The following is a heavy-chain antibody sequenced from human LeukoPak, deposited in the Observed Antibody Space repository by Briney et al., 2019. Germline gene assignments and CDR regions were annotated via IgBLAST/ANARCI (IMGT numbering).Heavy chain of an antibody. CDR1: GGSISSGDYY. CDR3: AREGLRLGYYDSSGGPVDY. Sequence: PSETLSLTCTVSGGSISSGDYYWSWIRQPPGKGLEWIGRIYTSGSTNYNPSLKSRVTISVDTSKNQFSLKLSSVTAADTAVYYCAREGLRLGYYDSSGGPVDYWGQGTLVTVSS. CDR2: IYTSGST. V-gene: IGHV4-61*02. D-gene: IGHD3-22*01. J-gene: IGHJ4*02.